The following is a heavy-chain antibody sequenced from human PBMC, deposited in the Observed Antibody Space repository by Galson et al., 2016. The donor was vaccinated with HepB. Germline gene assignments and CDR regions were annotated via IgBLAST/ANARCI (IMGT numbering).Heavy chain of an antibody. Sequence: TLSLTCTVSGASTAISGSQWTWIRQHPVKGLEWLGYIYYSGHTRYNPSLRSRLTFSLDTSKNHFSLNLTSVTAADTAVYYCARGVTAETLYFDSWGQGTLVSVSS. D-gene: IGHD3-10*01. CDR3: ARGVTAETLYFDS. CDR1: GASTAISGSQ. CDR2: IYYSGHT. J-gene: IGHJ4*02. V-gene: IGHV4-31*03.